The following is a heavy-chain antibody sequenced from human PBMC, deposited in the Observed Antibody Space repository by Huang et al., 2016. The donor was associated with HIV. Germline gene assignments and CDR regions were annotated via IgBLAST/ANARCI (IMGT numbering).Heavy chain of an antibody. CDR1: GKRVSEVA. CDR2: VDGIEGGT. J-gene: IGHJ5*02. CDR3: VTSRKTISGGRVGWFDP. Sequence: QVQLVQFGAEVKKPGASVKVSCKVSGKRVSEVAMHWVRQAPGKGLEWMGGVDGIEGGTGYPQKFQGRVSMTEGTSTDTAYMELSGLRSDDTAVYYCVTSRKTISGGRVGWFDPWGQVTLVTVSS. D-gene: IGHD3-3*01. V-gene: IGHV1-24*01.